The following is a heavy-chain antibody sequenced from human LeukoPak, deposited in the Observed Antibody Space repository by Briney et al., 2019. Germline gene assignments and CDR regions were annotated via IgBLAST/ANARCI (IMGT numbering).Heavy chain of an antibody. CDR1: GGSISSFY. Sequence: SETLSLTCTVSGGSISSFYWHWIRQPPGKGLEWIGNIYYTGSTNYNPSLKSRVTISVDRSKNQFSLKLNSLTAADTAVYYCAREGCSSTSCSQTSFDSWGQGTLVSVSS. CDR2: IYYTGST. CDR3: AREGCSSTSCSQTSFDS. D-gene: IGHD2-2*01. V-gene: IGHV4-59*01. J-gene: IGHJ4*02.